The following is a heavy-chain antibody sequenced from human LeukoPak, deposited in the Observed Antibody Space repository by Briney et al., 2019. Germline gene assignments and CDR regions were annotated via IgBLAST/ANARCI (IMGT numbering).Heavy chain of an antibody. CDR3: ARGSDYGDYGDY. Sequence: ASVKVSCKASGYTFTGYYMHWVRQAPGQGLEWMGWINPNSGGTNYAQKFQGRVTMTRDTSISTAYMELRSLRSDDTAVYFCARGSDYGDYGDYWGQGTLVTVSS. CDR2: INPNSGGT. D-gene: IGHD4-17*01. J-gene: IGHJ4*02. CDR1: GYTFTGYY. V-gene: IGHV1-2*02.